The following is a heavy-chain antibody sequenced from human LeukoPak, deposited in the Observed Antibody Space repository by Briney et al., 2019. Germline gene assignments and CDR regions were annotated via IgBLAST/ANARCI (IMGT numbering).Heavy chain of an antibody. J-gene: IGHJ4*02. CDR1: GFTFSSYA. CDR3: ARGRSSSWFYFDY. CDR2: ISGSGGST. Sequence: GGSLRLSCAASGFTFSSYAMSWVRQAPGMGLEWVSAISGSGGSTYYADSVKGRFTISRDNSKNTLYLQMNSLRAEDTAVYYCARGRSSSWFYFDYWGQGTLVTVSS. D-gene: IGHD6-13*01. V-gene: IGHV3-23*01.